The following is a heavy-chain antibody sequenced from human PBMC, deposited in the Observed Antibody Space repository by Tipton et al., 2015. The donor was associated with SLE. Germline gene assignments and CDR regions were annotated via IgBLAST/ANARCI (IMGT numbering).Heavy chain of an antibody. J-gene: IGHJ6*02. D-gene: IGHD1-1*01. Sequence: GSLRLSCAASGFTFSTYSMNWVRQAPGKGLEWISYIGSSTSTIYYADSVKGRFTISRDNAKNSLYLQMNSLRAEDTAVYYCARSEAYNWNNYYFGMDVWGQGTTVTVSS. CDR2: IGSSTSTI. CDR1: GFTFSTYS. CDR3: ARSEAYNWNNYYFGMDV. V-gene: IGHV3-48*01.